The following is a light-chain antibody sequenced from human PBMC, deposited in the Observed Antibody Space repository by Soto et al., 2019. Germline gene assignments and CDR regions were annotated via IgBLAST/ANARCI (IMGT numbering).Light chain of an antibody. V-gene: IGKV3-20*01. J-gene: IGKJ2*01. CDR1: QSVSSSY. CDR3: QQYGSSHMYT. Sequence: EIVLTQSPGTLSLSPGERATLSCGASQSVSSSYLVWYQQKPGQAPRLLIYGASSRATGIPDRFSGSGSGTDFTLTISRLEPEDFAVYYCQQYGSSHMYTFGQGTKLEIK. CDR2: GAS.